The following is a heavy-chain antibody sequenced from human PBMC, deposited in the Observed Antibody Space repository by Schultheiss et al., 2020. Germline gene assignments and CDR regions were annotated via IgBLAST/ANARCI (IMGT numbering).Heavy chain of an antibody. CDR1: GYSFTSYW. V-gene: IGHV5-10-1*01. Sequence: GESLKISCKGSGYSFTSYWIGWVRQMPGKGLEWMGRIDPSDSYTNYSPSFQGHVTISADKSISTAYLQWSSLKASDTAMYYCASRLVGKNWFDPWGQGTLVTVSS. D-gene: IGHD1-26*01. CDR3: ASRLVGKNWFDP. CDR2: IDPSDSYT. J-gene: IGHJ5*02.